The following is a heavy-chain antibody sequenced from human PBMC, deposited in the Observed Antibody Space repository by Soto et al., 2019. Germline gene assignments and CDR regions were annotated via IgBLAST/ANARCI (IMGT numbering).Heavy chain of an antibody. CDR2: ISGGGDST. Sequence: EVQLLESGGDLVQPGGSLRLSCAASGFTFSSYAMSWVRQAPGKGLEWVSGISGGGDSTYYADSVKGRFTISRDNSKNTLYLQINSLSAEDTAVYYCAKARGTAPVDWGQGTLVTVSS. D-gene: IGHD1-1*01. CDR1: GFTFSSYA. CDR3: AKARGTAPVD. V-gene: IGHV3-23*01. J-gene: IGHJ4*02.